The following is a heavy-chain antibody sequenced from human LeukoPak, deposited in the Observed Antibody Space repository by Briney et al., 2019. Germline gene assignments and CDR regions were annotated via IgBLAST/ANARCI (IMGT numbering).Heavy chain of an antibody. D-gene: IGHD5-24*01. Sequence: SETLSLTCTVSGGSISSYYWSWIRQPPGKGLEWIGYIYYSGSTNYNPSLKSRVTISVDTSKNQFSLKLSSVTAADTAVYYCARPTDGYIDWYFDLWGRGTLVTVSS. CDR1: GGSISSYY. CDR3: ARPTDGYIDWYFDL. J-gene: IGHJ2*01. CDR2: IYYSGST. V-gene: IGHV4-59*08.